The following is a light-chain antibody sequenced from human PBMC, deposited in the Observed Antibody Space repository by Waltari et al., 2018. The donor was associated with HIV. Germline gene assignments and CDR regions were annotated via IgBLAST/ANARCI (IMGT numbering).Light chain of an antibody. CDR3: QQSGNSPLT. V-gene: IGKV3-20*01. J-gene: IGKJ4*01. CDR1: QSVSSSY. CDR2: GAS. Sequence: EIVLTQSPGTLSLSPGERATLSCRASQSVSSSYLAWYQQKPGQAPRLLIDGASSRATGIPDRFSGSGSGTDFTLTISRLEPEDFAVYYCQQSGNSPLTFGGGTKVEI.